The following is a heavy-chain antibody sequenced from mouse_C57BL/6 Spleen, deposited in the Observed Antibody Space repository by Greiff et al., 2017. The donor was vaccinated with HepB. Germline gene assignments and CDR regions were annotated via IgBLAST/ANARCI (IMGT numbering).Heavy chain of an antibody. D-gene: IGHD1-1*01. CDR1: GFTFSSYG. Sequence: EVQGVESGGDLVKPGGSLKLSCAASGFTFSSYGMSWVRQTPDKRLEWVATISSGGSYTYYPDSVKGRFTISRDNAKNTLYLQMSSLKSEDTAMYYCASDYYGSSYGYFDVWGTGTTVTVSS. CDR3: ASDYYGSSYGYFDV. V-gene: IGHV5-6*01. CDR2: ISSGGSYT. J-gene: IGHJ1*03.